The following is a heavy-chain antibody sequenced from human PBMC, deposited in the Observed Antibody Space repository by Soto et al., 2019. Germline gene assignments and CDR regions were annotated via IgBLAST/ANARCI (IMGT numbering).Heavy chain of an antibody. CDR3: ARDRRQQLVPLDY. J-gene: IGHJ4*02. V-gene: IGHV3-30-3*01. CDR1: GFTFSSFA. D-gene: IGHD6-13*01. Sequence: ESGGGVVQPGRSLRLSCAASGFTFSSFAMHWVRQAPGKGLEWVSAISYDGSHKYYADSVKGRFTISRDNSKNTLYLQMNSLRPEDTAVYYCARDRRQQLVPLDYWGQGTLVTVSS. CDR2: ISYDGSHK.